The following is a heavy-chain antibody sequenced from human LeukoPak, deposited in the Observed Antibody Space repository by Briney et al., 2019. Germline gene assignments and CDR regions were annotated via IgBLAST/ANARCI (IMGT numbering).Heavy chain of an antibody. J-gene: IGHJ4*02. CDR3: ARGELLSGN. D-gene: IGHD2-2*01. CDR1: GDSISSYY. Sequence: PSETLSLTCTVSGDSISSYYWNWIRQPPGKGLEWIGYIYYSGSTDQNPSLKSRVTISVDTSKNQFSLKLSSVTAADTAVYYCARGELLSGNWGQGTLVTVSS. V-gene: IGHV4-59*01. CDR2: IYYSGST.